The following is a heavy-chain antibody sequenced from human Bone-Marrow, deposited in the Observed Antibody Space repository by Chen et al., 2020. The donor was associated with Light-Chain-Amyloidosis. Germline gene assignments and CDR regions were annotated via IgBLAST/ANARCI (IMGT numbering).Heavy chain of an antibody. D-gene: IGHD4-17*01. CDR2: VFISGGT. Sequence: QVQLQESGPGLVKPSETLSLTCTVAGDSLTSSYWNWIRQPAGKGLEWIGRVFISGGTNYNPYLKSRVTMSVDTSKMQFSLKVRSVTAADTAVYFCAREPLYGDSRRFDFWGQGALVTVSS. CDR1: GDSLTSSY. CDR3: AREPLYGDSRRFDF. J-gene: IGHJ4*02. V-gene: IGHV4-4*07.